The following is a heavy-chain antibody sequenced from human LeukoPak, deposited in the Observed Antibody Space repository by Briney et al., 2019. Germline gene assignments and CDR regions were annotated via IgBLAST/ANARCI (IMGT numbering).Heavy chain of an antibody. CDR2: INPNHGDT. V-gene: IGHV1-2*02. CDR1: GYTFTGYY. Sequence: ASVTVSCKGSGYTFTGYYMHWVRQPPGQGLEWMGWINPNHGDTNYAQKFQDRVSMTRDTSISTAYMHLSRLRSADTAVYYCARSPHILTGENFDYWGQGTLLTVSS. J-gene: IGHJ4*02. CDR3: ARSPHILTGENFDY. D-gene: IGHD3-9*01.